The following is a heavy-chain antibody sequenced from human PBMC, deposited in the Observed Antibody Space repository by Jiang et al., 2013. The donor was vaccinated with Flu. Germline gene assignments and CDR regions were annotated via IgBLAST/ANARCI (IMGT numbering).Heavy chain of an antibody. D-gene: IGHD2-2*01. J-gene: IGHJ3*02. CDR3: ARSVKDIVVVPARGAFDI. Sequence: KSRVTISVDTSKNQFSLKLSSVTAADTAVYYCARSVKDIVVVPARGAFDIWGQGTMVTVSS. V-gene: IGHV4-39*01.